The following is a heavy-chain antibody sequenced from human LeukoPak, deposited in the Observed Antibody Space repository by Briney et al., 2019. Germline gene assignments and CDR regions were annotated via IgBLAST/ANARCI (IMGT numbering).Heavy chain of an antibody. Sequence: GASVKVSCKASGYTFTSYGISWVRQAPGQWLEWMGWISAYNGNTNYAQKLQGRVTMTTDTSTSTAYMELRSLRSDDTAVYYCAGDATDSSGYPFFDYWGQGTLVTVSS. CDR3: AGDATDSSGYPFFDY. CDR2: ISAYNGNT. D-gene: IGHD3-22*01. V-gene: IGHV1-18*01. CDR1: GYTFTSYG. J-gene: IGHJ4*02.